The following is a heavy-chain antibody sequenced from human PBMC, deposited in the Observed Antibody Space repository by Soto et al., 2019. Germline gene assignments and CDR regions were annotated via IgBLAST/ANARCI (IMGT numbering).Heavy chain of an antibody. Sequence: TCTVSGGSISSYYWSWIRQPAGKGLEWIGRIYTSGSTNYNPSLKSRVTMSVDTSKNQFSLKLSSVTAADTAVYYCAREDYYDSSGDNWFDPWGQGTLVTVSS. V-gene: IGHV4-4*07. CDR3: AREDYYDSSGDNWFDP. CDR1: GGSISSYY. J-gene: IGHJ5*02. D-gene: IGHD3-22*01. CDR2: IYTSGST.